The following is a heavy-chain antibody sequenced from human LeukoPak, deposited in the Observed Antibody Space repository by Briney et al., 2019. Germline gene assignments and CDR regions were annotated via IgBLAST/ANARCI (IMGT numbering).Heavy chain of an antibody. V-gene: IGHV3-23*01. J-gene: IGHJ4*02. Sequence: GGSLRLSCAASGFTFSSYAMSWVRQAPGKGLEWVSGISGSGAYTYYADSVKGRFTISRDSSKNTLYLQMNSLRADDTAVYYCARADWDTAMIDYWGQGTLVTASS. CDR2: ISGSGAYT. CDR3: ARADWDTAMIDY. CDR1: GFTFSSYA. D-gene: IGHD5-18*01.